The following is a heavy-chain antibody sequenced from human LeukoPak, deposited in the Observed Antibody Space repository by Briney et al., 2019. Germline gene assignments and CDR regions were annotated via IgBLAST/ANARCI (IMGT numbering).Heavy chain of an antibody. CDR3: ANVDAGDY. CDR1: GFTFSAYG. Sequence: GGSLRLSCAASGFTFSAYGLHWVHQTPGKGLEWVAIISDDGSHKYYADSVKGRFTISRDNSKNTLYLQMSSLRVEDTAVYYCANVDAGDYWGQGTLVTVSS. J-gene: IGHJ4*02. V-gene: IGHV3-30*18. CDR2: ISDDGSHK. D-gene: IGHD5-12*01.